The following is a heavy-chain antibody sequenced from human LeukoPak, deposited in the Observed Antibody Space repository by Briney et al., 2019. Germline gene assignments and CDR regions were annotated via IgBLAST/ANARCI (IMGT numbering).Heavy chain of an antibody. CDR3: SGSYYSGFDY. Sequence: GGSLRLSCEASGFTFSSYGMHWVRQAPGKGLEWVAFTRYDGSNKYYADSVKGRFTISRDNSKNTLYLQMNSLRAEDTAVYYCSGSYYSGFDYWGQGTLVTVSS. D-gene: IGHD3-10*01. J-gene: IGHJ4*02. CDR2: TRYDGSNK. V-gene: IGHV3-30*02. CDR1: GFTFSSYG.